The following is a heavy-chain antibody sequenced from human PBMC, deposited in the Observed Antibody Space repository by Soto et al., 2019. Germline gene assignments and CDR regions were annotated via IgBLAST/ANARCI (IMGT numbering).Heavy chain of an antibody. Sequence: ASVKVSCKASGYTFTSYGISWVRQAPGQGLEWMGWISAYNGNTNYAQKLQGRVTMTTDTSTSTAYMELRSLRSDDTAVYYCARDSPMGDYVWGSYLPRYFDLWGRGTLVTVS. CDR3: ARDSPMGDYVWGSYLPRYFDL. V-gene: IGHV1-18*01. J-gene: IGHJ2*01. D-gene: IGHD3-16*02. CDR1: GYTFTSYG. CDR2: ISAYNGNT.